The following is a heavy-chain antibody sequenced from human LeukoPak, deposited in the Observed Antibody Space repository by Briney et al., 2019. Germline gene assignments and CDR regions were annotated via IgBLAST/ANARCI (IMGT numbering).Heavy chain of an antibody. CDR3: TRGYSGSYRIDY. CDR1: GFTFSSYC. V-gene: IGHV3-74*01. CDR2: ISGDGSST. J-gene: IGHJ4*02. Sequence: GGSLRLSCAASGFTFSSYCMHWVRQAPGKGLVWVSRISGDGSSTTYADSVKGRFTISRDNAKNTLYLQMNSLRAEDTAVYYCTRGYSGSYRIDYWGQGSLVTVSS. D-gene: IGHD1-26*01.